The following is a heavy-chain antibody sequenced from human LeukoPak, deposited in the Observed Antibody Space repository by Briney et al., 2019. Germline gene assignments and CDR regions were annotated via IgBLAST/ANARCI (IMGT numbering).Heavy chain of an antibody. CDR2: IRYDGSNK. CDR1: GFTFSSYG. Sequence: GGSLRLSCAASGFTFSSYGTHWVRQAPGKGLEWVAFIRYDGSNKYYADSVKGRFTISRDNSKNTLYLQMNSLRAEDTAVYYCAKDRVPYSSGWPDYWGQGTLVTVSS. D-gene: IGHD6-19*01. CDR3: AKDRVPYSSGWPDY. J-gene: IGHJ4*02. V-gene: IGHV3-30*02.